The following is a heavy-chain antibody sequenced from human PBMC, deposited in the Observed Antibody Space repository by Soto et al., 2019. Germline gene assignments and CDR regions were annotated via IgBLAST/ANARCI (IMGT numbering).Heavy chain of an antibody. CDR3: ARDPVYYGSGSYGTKYYYYGMDV. V-gene: IGHV1-46*01. D-gene: IGHD3-10*01. Sequence: ASVKVSCKASGYTFTSYYMHWVRQAPGQGLEWMGIINPSGGSTSYAQKYQGRVTMTRDTSTSTVYMELSSLSSEDTSVYYCARDPVYYGSGSYGTKYYYYGMDVWGQGTTVTVSS. CDR2: INPSGGST. J-gene: IGHJ6*02. CDR1: GYTFTSYY.